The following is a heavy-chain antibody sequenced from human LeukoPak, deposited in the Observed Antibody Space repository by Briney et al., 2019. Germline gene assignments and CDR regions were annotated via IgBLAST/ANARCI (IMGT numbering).Heavy chain of an antibody. CDR3: ARDWFDGDYDRFDY. CDR1: GFTFSSYW. CDR2: INQDGSQK. Sequence: GGSLRLSCAVSGFTFSSYWKSWFRQAPGKGLEWVANINQDGSQKFSVDSVKGRFTISRDNAKNSLSLQVNSLRVEDTAVYYCARDWFDGDYDRFDYWGQGTLVTVSS. D-gene: IGHD4-17*01. V-gene: IGHV3-7*03. J-gene: IGHJ4*02.